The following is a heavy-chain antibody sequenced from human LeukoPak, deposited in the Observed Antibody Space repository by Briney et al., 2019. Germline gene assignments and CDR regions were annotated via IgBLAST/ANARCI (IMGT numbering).Heavy chain of an antibody. CDR2: ISGSGGST. CDR1: GFIFSSYA. CDR3: AKSQRLWFVVYGMDV. J-gene: IGHJ6*02. D-gene: IGHD3-10*01. Sequence: GGSLRLSCAASGFIFSSYAMSWVRQAPGKGLEWVSAISGSGGSTYYADSVKGRFTISRDNSKNTLYLQMNSLRAEDTAVYYCAKSQRLWFVVYGMDVWGQGTTVTVSS. V-gene: IGHV3-23*01.